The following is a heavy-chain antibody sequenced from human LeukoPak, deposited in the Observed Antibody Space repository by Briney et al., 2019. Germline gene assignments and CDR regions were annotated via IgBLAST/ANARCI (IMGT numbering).Heavy chain of an antibody. D-gene: IGHD1-26*01. CDR1: GYTFTSYY. J-gene: IGHJ6*02. Sequence: ASVRVSCKASGYTFTSYYMHWVRQAPGQGLEWMGIINPSGGSTSYAQKFQGRVTITRDTSASTAYMELSSLRSEDTAVYYCARDELRGYGMDVWGQGTTVTVSS. V-gene: IGHV1-46*01. CDR3: ARDELRGYGMDV. CDR2: INPSGGST.